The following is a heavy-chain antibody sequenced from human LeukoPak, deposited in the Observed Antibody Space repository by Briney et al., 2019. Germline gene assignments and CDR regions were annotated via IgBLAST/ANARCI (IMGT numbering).Heavy chain of an antibody. CDR2: INHSGST. D-gene: IGHD3-16*02. V-gene: IGHV4-34*01. Sequence: SETLSLTCAVYGGSFSGYYWSWIRQPPGKGLEWIGEINHSGSTNYNPSLKSRVTISVDTSKNQFSLKLSSVTAADTAVYYCARIYVWGSYRFDYWGQGTLVTVS. J-gene: IGHJ4*02. CDR3: ARIYVWGSYRFDY. CDR1: GGSFSGYY.